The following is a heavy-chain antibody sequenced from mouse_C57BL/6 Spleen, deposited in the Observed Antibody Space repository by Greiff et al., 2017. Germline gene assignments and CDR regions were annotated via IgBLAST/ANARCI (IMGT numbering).Heavy chain of an antibody. V-gene: IGHV5-6*01. CDR3: ARQSKGPVAPFAY. CDR1: GFTFSSYG. CDR2: ISSGGSYT. J-gene: IGHJ3*01. Sequence: EVKLMESGGDLVKPGGSLKLSCAASGFTFSSYGMSWVRQTPDKRLEWVATISSGGSYTYYPDSVKGRFTISRDNAKNTLYLQMSSLKSEDTAMXYCARQSKGPVAPFAYWGQGTLVTVSA. D-gene: IGHD1-1*01.